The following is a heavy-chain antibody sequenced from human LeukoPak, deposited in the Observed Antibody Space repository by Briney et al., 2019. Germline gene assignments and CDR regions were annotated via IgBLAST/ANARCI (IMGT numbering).Heavy chain of an antibody. CDR2: VYDSGST. J-gene: IGHJ4*02. D-gene: IGHD6-19*01. CDR1: GDSISGFY. Sequence: SETLSLTCTVSGDSISGFYWNWIRQPPGKGLEWTGHVYDSGSTTYNPSVKSRVIISQDTSKNEFSLKLKSVTAADTAVYYCARGHYSSGWYLDYWGQGALVSVSS. V-gene: IGHV4-59*01. CDR3: ARGHYSSGWYLDY.